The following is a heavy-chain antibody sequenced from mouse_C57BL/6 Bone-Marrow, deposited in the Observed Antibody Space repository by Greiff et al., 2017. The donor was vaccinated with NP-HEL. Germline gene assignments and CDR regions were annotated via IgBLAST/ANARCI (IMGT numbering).Heavy chain of an antibody. V-gene: IGHV1-52*01. Sequence: QVQLKQPGAELVRPGSSVKLSCKASGYTFTSYWMHWVKQRPIQGLEWIGNIDPSDSETHYNQKFKDKATLTVDKSSSTAYMQLSSLPSEHSALYYRARTLGGYYPAWFAYWGQGTLVTVSA. CDR1: GYTFTSYW. J-gene: IGHJ3*01. CDR3: ARTLGGYYPAWFAY. D-gene: IGHD2-3*01. CDR2: IDPSDSET.